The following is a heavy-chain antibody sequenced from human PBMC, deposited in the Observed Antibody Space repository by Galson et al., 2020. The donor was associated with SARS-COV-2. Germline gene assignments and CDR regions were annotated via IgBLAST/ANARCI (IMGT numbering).Heavy chain of an antibody. J-gene: IGHJ1*01. D-gene: IGHD3-3*01. CDR2: FDPEDGET. V-gene: IGHV1-24*01. CDR1: GYTLTELS. Sequence: ASVKVSCKVSGYTLTELSMHWVRQAPGKGLEWMGGFDPEDGETIYAQKFQGRVTMTEDTSTDTAYMELSSLRSEDTAVYYCATDPLRFPWWEFQHWGQGTLVTVSS. CDR3: ATDPLRFPWWEFQH.